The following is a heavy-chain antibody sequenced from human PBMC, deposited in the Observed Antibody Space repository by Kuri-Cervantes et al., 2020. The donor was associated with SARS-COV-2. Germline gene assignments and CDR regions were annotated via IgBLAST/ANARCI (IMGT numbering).Heavy chain of an antibody. J-gene: IGHJ3*02. CDR3: ARAKEAPYDILTVDAFDI. CDR1: GGSFGGYY. Sequence: GSLRLSCAVYGGSFGGYYWSWIRQPPGKGLEWIGEINHSGSTNYNPSLKSRVTISVDTSKNQFSLKLSSVTAADTAVYYCARAKEAPYDILTVDAFDIWGQGTMVTVSS. D-gene: IGHD3-9*01. V-gene: IGHV4-34*01. CDR2: INHSGST.